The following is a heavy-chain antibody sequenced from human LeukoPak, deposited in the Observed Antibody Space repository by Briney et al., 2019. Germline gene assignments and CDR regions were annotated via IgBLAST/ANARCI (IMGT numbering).Heavy chain of an antibody. CDR3: ARSAWGIAVAWYYFDY. CDR2: MNPDSGNT. CDR1: GYTFTSYD. D-gene: IGHD6-19*01. J-gene: IGHJ4*02. Sequence: ASVKVSCKASGYTFTSYDIKWVRQAPGQGLEWMGWMNPDSGNTGYAQKFQGRVTMTRNTSTSTAYMELSSLRSEDTAVYYCARSAWGIAVAWYYFDYWGQGTLVTVSS. V-gene: IGHV1-8*01.